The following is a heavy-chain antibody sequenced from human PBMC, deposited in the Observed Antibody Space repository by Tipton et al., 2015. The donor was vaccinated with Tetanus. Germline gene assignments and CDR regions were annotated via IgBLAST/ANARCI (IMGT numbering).Heavy chain of an antibody. Sequence: TLSLTCTVPHGSITSYYWTWMRQSPGKGLEWIGDINHSGSTNYSPSLKSRVTISVDTSKNQFSLQLNSVTPEDTAVYYCARSLGSGRYFDYWGKGTPVTVSS. CDR1: HGSITSYY. CDR2: INHSGST. V-gene: IGHV4-34*01. CDR3: ARSLGSGRYFDY. J-gene: IGHJ4*02. D-gene: IGHD6-19*01.